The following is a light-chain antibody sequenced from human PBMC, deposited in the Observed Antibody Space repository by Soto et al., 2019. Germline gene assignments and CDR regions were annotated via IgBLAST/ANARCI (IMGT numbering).Light chain of an antibody. CDR1: SSDVGGYNY. CDR3: SSHGGINNVV. V-gene: IGLV2-8*01. Sequence: QSALTQPPSASGSPGRSVTISCTGTSSDVGGYNYVSWYQQHPGKAPRLMVYEVTKRPSGVPARFSGSKSGNTASLTVSGLQAEDEADYYCSSHGGINNVVFGGGTKLTVL. CDR2: EVT. J-gene: IGLJ3*02.